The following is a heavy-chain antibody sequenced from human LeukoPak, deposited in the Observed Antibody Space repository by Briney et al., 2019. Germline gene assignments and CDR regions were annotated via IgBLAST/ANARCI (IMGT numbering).Heavy chain of an antibody. CDR1: GFTFRNYA. CDR2: ISFGGSNI. Sequence: PGRSLKLSCGASGFTFRNYAMHWVRQAPGKGLEWVAIISFGGSNIQFGDSVRGRFTISRDNPKNTVFLQMNSLRGDDTAVYYCVKGGDGSIPFDYWGQGTLVTVSS. CDR3: VKGGDGSIPFDY. J-gene: IGHJ4*02. V-gene: IGHV3-30*18. D-gene: IGHD5-24*01.